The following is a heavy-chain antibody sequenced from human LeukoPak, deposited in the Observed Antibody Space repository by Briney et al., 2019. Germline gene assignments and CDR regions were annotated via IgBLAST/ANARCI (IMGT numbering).Heavy chain of an antibody. CDR2: IIPILGIA. Sequence: SVKVSCKASGGTFSSHAISWVRQAPGQGLEWMGRIIPILGIANYAQKFQGRVTITADKSTSTAYMELSSLRSEDTAVYYCATPGTATIRDAFDIWDQGTMVTVSS. CDR3: ATPGTATIRDAFDI. J-gene: IGHJ3*02. V-gene: IGHV1-69*04. D-gene: IGHD5-24*01. CDR1: GGTFSSHA.